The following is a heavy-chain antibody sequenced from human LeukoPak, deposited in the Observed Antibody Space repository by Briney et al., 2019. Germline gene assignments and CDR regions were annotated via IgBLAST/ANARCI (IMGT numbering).Heavy chain of an antibody. CDR2: INPNSGGT. Sequence: GASVKVSCKASGYTFTSYDINWVRQATGQGLEWMGWINPNSGGTSYAQQFQDRVTMTSDTSISTVYMELTRLTSDDTAVYYCARDRNTMVRGQSWGQGTLVTVSS. CDR3: ARDRNTMVRGQS. J-gene: IGHJ5*02. V-gene: IGHV1-2*02. CDR1: GYTFTSYD. D-gene: IGHD3-10*01.